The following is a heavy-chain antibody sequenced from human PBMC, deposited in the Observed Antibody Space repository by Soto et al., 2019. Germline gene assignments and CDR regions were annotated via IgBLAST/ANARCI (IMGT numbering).Heavy chain of an antibody. D-gene: IGHD3-10*01. CDR1: GGTFSSYT. Sequence: QVQLVQSGAEVKKPGSSVKVSCKASGGTFSSYTISWVRQAPGQGLEWMGRIIPILGIANYAQKFQGRVTITADKSTSTAYMELSSLRSEDMAVYYCARDLGDYYGSGSYADYWGQGTLVTVSS. J-gene: IGHJ4*02. V-gene: IGHV1-69*08. CDR3: ARDLGDYYGSGSYADY. CDR2: IIPILGIA.